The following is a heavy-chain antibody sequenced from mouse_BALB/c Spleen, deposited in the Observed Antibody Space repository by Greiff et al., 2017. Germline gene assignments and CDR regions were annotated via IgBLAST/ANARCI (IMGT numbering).Heavy chain of an antibody. J-gene: IGHJ4*01. D-gene: IGHD2-10*02. V-gene: IGHV5-6-5*01. Sequence: DVKLVESGGGLVKPGGSLKLSCAASGFTFSSYAMSWVRQTPEKRLEWVASISSGGSTYYPDSVKGRFTISRDNARNILYLQMSSLRSEDTAMYYCARVEYGNYIYAMDYWGQGTSVTVSS. CDR3: ARVEYGNYIYAMDY. CDR2: ISSGGST. CDR1: GFTFSSYA.